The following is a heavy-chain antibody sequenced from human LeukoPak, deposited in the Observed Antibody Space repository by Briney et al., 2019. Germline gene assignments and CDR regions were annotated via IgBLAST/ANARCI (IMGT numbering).Heavy chain of an antibody. CDR3: AKVFDSSSWTSYYYYMDV. CDR2: IRYDGSNK. D-gene: IGHD6-13*01. Sequence: GGSLRLSCAASGFTFRSYGMHWVRRAPGKGLEWVAFIRYDGSNKYYADSVKGRFTISRDNSKNTLYLQMNSLRAEDTAVYYCAKVFDSSSWTSYYYYMDVWGKGTTVTISS. CDR1: GFTFRSYG. J-gene: IGHJ6*03. V-gene: IGHV3-30*02.